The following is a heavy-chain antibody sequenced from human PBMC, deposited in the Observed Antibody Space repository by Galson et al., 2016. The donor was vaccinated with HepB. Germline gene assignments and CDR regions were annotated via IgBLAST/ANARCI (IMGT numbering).Heavy chain of an antibody. Sequence: SLRLSCAASGFTFSNYDMSWVRQAPGRGLEWVSGISGSGASTTYADSVRGRFTVSRDNAKNSLYLQMNSLRVDDTAVYYCARLYGDVTLFDYWGQGTLVTVSS. V-gene: IGHV3-23*01. CDR3: ARLYGDVTLFDY. CDR1: GFTFSNYD. J-gene: IGHJ4*02. CDR2: ISGSGAST. D-gene: IGHD4-17*01.